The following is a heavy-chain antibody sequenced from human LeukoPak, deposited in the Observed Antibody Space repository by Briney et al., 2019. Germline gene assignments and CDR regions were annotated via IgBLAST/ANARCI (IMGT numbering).Heavy chain of an antibody. V-gene: IGHV3-30*18. D-gene: IGHD4-17*01. CDR2: ISYDGSNK. CDR3: AKDRGARVRSIDY. CDR1: GFTFSSYG. Sequence: GGSLRLSCAASGFTFSSYGMHWVRQAPGKGLEWVAVISYDGSNKYYADSVKGRFTISRDNSKNTLYLQMNSLRAEDTAVYYCAKDRGARVRSIDYWGQGILVTVSS. J-gene: IGHJ4*02.